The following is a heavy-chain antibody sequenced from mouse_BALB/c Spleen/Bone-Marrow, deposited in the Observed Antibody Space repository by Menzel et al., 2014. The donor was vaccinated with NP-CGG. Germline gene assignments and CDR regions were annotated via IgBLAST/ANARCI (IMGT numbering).Heavy chain of an antibody. J-gene: IGHJ4*01. CDR3: ARWYRDPHFAMDY. V-gene: IGHV1-80*01. D-gene: IGHD2-14*01. CDR1: GYAFSSYW. CDR2: IYPGDGDT. Sequence: VQLQQSGAELVRPGSSVKIFCKASGYAFSSYWMNWVKQRPGQGLEWIGQIYPGDGDTNYNGNFKDKATLTVDRSSSTAFMQLSSLTSEDSAVYFCARWYRDPHFAMDYWGPGTSVTVSS.